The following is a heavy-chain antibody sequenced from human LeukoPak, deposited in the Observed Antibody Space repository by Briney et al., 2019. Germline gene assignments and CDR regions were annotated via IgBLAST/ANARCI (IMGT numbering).Heavy chain of an antibody. J-gene: IGHJ6*03. V-gene: IGHV5-51*01. CDR1: GYSFTSYW. CDR3: ARRAGEAAAGTGRYYYYYYYMDV. Sequence: GESLKISCKGSGYSFTSYWIGWVRQMLGKGLEWMGIIYPGDSDTRYSPSFQGQVTISADKPISTAYLQWSSLKASDTAMYYCARRAGEAAAGTGRYYYYYYYMDVWGKGTTVTVSS. D-gene: IGHD6-13*01. CDR2: IYPGDSDT.